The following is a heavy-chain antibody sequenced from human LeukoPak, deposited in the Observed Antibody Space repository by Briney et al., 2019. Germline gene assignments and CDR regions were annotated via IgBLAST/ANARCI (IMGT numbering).Heavy chain of an antibody. J-gene: IGHJ3*02. D-gene: IGHD2-2*01. CDR1: GGSISSYY. Sequence: SETLSLTCTVSGGSISSYYWGWIRQPPGKGLEWIGYIYYSGSTNYNPSLKSRVTISVDTSKNQFSLKLSSATAADTAVYYCAREVGRYCSSTSCPNDAFDIWGQGTMVTVSS. CDR3: AREVGRYCSSTSCPNDAFDI. CDR2: IYYSGST. V-gene: IGHV4-59*12.